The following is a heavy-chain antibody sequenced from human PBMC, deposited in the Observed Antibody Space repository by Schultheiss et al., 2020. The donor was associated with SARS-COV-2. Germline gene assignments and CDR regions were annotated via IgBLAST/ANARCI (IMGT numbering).Heavy chain of an antibody. CDR1: GDSFSSNSAA. D-gene: IGHD3-22*01. CDR3: ARGGGNDSSGYAYAFDI. CDR2: TYYRSKWYN. V-gene: IGHV6-1*01. Sequence: SETLSLTCAISGDSFSSNSAAWNWIRQSPSRGLEWLGRTYYRSKWYNDYAVSVKSRITINPDTSKNQFSLQLNSVTPEDTAVYYCARGGGNDSSGYAYAFDIWGQGTMVTVSS. J-gene: IGHJ3*02.